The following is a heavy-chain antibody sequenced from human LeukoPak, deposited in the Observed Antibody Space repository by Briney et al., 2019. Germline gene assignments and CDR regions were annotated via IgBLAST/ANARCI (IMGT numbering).Heavy chain of an antibody. CDR1: GFTFSSYS. Sequence: PGGSLRLSCAASGFTFSSYSMNWVRQAPGKGLEWVSSISSSSSYIYYADSVKGRFTIFRDNAKNSLYLQMNSLRAEDTAVYYCARDGDIVVVPAAIPNWFDPWGQGTLVTVSS. V-gene: IGHV3-21*01. CDR2: ISSSSSYI. J-gene: IGHJ5*02. D-gene: IGHD2-2*02. CDR3: ARDGDIVVVPAAIPNWFDP.